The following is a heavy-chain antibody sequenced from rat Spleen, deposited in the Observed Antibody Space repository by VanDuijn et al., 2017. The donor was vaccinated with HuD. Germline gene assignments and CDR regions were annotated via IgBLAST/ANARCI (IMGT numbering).Heavy chain of an antibody. Sequence: EVQLVESGGGLVQPGRSLKLSCAASGFTFSDFFMAWVRQAPKKGLEWVASISYEGISTFYGDSVKGRFTISRDNAKDTLYLQLNSLRSEDTATYYCARRGPDWYFDFWGPGTMVTVSS. V-gene: IGHV5-22*01. CDR3: ARRGPDWYFDF. J-gene: IGHJ1*01. CDR2: ISYEGIST. CDR1: GFTFSDFF.